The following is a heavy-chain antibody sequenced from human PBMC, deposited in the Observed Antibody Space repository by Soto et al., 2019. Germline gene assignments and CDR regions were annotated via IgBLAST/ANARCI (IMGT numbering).Heavy chain of an antibody. CDR2: IYYSGST. Sequence: SETRSLTCSVPRPPIGSADCYRTWIRRPPGKGLEWIGYIYYSGSTYSNPSLTSQITIPVHPSKIQFSLKLTSVAAAYSAVYYCASDRRRVSHGMDVRRQGTTVT. J-gene: IGHJ6*02. CDR1: RPPIGSADCY. CDR3: ASDRRRVSHGMDV. D-gene: IGHD3-10*01. V-gene: IGHV4-30-4*01.